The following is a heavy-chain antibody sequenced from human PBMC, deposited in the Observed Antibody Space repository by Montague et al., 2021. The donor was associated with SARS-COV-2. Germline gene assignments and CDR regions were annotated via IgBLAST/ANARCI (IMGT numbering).Heavy chain of an antibody. J-gene: IGHJ4*02. CDR3: ARAQNICFIANCVNYFDH. V-gene: IGHV4-59*01. CDR1: GGSTSNYY. CDR2: IFYTGST. Sequence: SETLSLTCTVSGGSTSNYYWIWIRQSPGKGLQWIGYIFYTGSTKFNPSLKSRVSMSLDTSKNHFSLRLRAVTAADTARYYCARAQNICFIANCVNYFDHWGLGALVTVSS. D-gene: IGHD2-15*01.